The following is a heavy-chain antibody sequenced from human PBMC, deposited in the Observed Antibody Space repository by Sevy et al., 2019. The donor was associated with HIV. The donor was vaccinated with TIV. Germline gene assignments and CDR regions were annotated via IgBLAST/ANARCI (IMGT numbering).Heavy chain of an antibody. CDR2: INTGSRYI. J-gene: IGHJ4*02. Sequence: GGSLRLSCAASGFTFSTYSMNWVRQAPGKGLEWVSSINTGSRYIYYAYSVKGRFTVSSDDAKSSLHLQMNSLRAEDTAVYYCAREKEQQLVDYWGQGTLVTVSS. V-gene: IGHV3-21*01. CDR3: AREKEQQLVDY. D-gene: IGHD6-13*01. CDR1: GFTFSTYS.